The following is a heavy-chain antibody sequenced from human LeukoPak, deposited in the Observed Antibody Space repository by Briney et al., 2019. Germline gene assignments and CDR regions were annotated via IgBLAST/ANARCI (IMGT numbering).Heavy chain of an antibody. CDR3: AREEVRRAVAGYFDN. V-gene: IGHV1-18*04. J-gene: IGHJ4*02. CDR1: GYTFTSYY. CDR2: ISGYNGNT. Sequence: ASVKVSCKASGYTFTSYYMHWVRQAPGQGLEWMGWISGYNGNTNYAQKLQGRVTITTDTSTSTVYMELRSLRSDDTAVYYCAREEVRRAVAGYFDNWGQGTLVTVSS. D-gene: IGHD6-19*01.